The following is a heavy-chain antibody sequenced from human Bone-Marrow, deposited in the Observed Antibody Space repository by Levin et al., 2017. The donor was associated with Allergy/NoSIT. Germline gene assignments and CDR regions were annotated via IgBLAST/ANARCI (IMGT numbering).Heavy chain of an antibody. D-gene: IGHD3-22*01. Sequence: VASVKVSCKASGYIFTDCYIHWVRQAPGQGLEWMGWVNPKTGGTHYIQKFEGRVTMTRDASLSTAYMELSRLTSDDTAVYFCAILTHYYDSSGPHSFDVWGQGTMVTVTS. CDR3: AILTHYYDSSGPHSFDV. CDR2: VNPKTGGT. V-gene: IGHV1-2*02. J-gene: IGHJ3*01. CDR1: GYIFTDCY.